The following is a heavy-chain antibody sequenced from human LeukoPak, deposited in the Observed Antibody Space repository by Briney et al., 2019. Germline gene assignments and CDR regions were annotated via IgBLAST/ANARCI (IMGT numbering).Heavy chain of an antibody. CDR3: ARRGYNWNDAVDY. D-gene: IGHD1-1*01. V-gene: IGHV4-59*08. J-gene: IGHJ4*02. Sequence: SETLSLTCTVSGGSISSYYWSWIRQPPGKGLEWIGYIYCSGSTNYNPSLKSRVTISVDTSKNQFSLKLSSVTAANTAVYYCARRGYNWNDAVDYWGQGTLVTVSS. CDR2: IYCSGST. CDR1: GGSISSYY.